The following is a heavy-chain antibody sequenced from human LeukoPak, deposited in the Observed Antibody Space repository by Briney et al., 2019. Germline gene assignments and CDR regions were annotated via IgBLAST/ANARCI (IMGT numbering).Heavy chain of an antibody. CDR1: GFSLSTSRVG. CDR2: IYWNDDK. CDR3: AHRLYDFWSGYYDGHYFDY. Sequence: SGPTLVNPTQTLTLTCTFSGFSLSTSRVGVGWIRQPPGKALEWLALIYWNDDKRYSPSLKSRLTITKDTSKNQVVLTMTNMDPVDTATYYCAHRLYDFWSGYYDGHYFDYWGQGTLVTVSS. J-gene: IGHJ4*02. D-gene: IGHD3-3*01. V-gene: IGHV2-5*01.